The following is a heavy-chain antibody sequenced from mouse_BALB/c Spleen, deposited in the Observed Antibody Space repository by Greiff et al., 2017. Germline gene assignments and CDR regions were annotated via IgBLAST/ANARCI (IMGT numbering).Heavy chain of an antibody. CDR1: GYSFTGYF. Sequence: QVQLQQSGPELVKPGASVKISCKASGYSFTGYFMNWVKQSHGKSLEWIGRIYPGDGDTNYNGKFKGKATLTADKSSSTAYMQLSSLTSVDSAVYFCARGKHYAMDYWGQGTSVTVSS. V-gene: IGHV1-82*01. CDR3: ARGKHYAMDY. J-gene: IGHJ4*01. CDR2: IYPGDGDT.